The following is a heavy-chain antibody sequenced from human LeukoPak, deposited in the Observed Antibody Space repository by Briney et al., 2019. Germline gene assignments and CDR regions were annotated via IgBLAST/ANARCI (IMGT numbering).Heavy chain of an antibody. CDR1: GVTVSSGSYF. V-gene: IGHV4-61*01. D-gene: IGHD5/OR15-5a*01. Sequence: SETLSLTCTVSGVTVSSGSYFWSWIRQPPGEGPQWIGYIYHDGSTNYSPSLRSRVSISVDTSKNQFSLKLSSVTTADTAVYFCATFFDFWFGPWGQGTQVTVSS. CDR2: IYHDGST. CDR3: ATFFDFWFGP. J-gene: IGHJ5*02.